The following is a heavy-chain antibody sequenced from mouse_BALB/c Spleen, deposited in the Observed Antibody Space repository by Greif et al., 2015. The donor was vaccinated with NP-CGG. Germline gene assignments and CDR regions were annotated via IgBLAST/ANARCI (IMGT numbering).Heavy chain of an antibody. V-gene: IGHV1-80*01. Sequence: VQLQQSGAELVRPGSSVKISCKASGYAFSSYWMNWVKQRPGQGLEWIGQIYPGDGDTNYNGKFKGKATLTADKSSSTAYMQLRSLKSEDSAVYFCARSQGYYFGYWGQGTTLTVSS. CDR1: GYAFSSYW. J-gene: IGHJ2*01. CDR2: IYPGDGDT. CDR3: ARSQGYYFGY.